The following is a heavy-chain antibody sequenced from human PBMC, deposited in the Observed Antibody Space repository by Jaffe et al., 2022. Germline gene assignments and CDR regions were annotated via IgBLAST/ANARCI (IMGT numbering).Heavy chain of an antibody. CDR2: ISQSSAGTI. Sequence: EVQLVESGGGLVQPGGSLRLSCAASGFAFHSLDMSWVRQAPGKGLEYLSYISQSSAGTIHYADSVQGRFTISRDDATNSLYLQLNSLRVEDTAVYYCARGYGSGYYYSWGQGTLVSVSS. D-gene: IGHD3-10*01. CDR1: GFAFHSLD. CDR3: ARGYGSGYYYS. J-gene: IGHJ4*02. V-gene: IGHV3-48*03.